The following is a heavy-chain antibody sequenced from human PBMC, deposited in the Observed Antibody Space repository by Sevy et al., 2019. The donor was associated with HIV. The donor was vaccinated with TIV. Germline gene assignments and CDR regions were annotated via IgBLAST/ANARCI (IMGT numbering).Heavy chain of an antibody. V-gene: IGHV3-30*04. Sequence: GGSLRLSCAASGFTFSSYTMHWVRQAPGKGLEWVALISYDGSDKYYGDSVKGRFTISRDNSKNTLYLQMNSLTPGDTAVYYCASHRYAGPNMSYLDYWAQGTLVTVSS. D-gene: IGHD2-21*01. J-gene: IGHJ4*02. CDR3: ASHRYAGPNMSYLDY. CDR1: GFTFSSYT. CDR2: ISYDGSDK.